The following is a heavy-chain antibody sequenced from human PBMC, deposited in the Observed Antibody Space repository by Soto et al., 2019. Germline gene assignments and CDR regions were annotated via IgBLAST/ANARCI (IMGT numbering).Heavy chain of an antibody. Sequence: SETLSLTCTVSGGSVSSGSYYWSWIRQPPGKGLEWIGYIYYSGITNYNPSLKSRVTISVDTSKNQFSLKLSSVTAADTAVYNCARALQLAGRYFDYWGQGTLVTVSS. J-gene: IGHJ4*02. CDR3: ARALQLAGRYFDY. CDR2: IYYSGIT. V-gene: IGHV4-61*01. D-gene: IGHD6-6*01. CDR1: GGSVSSGSYY.